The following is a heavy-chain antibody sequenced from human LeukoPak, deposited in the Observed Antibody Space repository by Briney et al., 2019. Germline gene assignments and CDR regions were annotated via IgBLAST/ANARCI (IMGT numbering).Heavy chain of an antibody. D-gene: IGHD4-11*01. V-gene: IGHV3-30-3*01. CDR1: GFTFSSYA. J-gene: IGHJ4*02. CDR3: ARALYSNPADY. Sequence: GRSLRLSCAASGFTFSSYAMHWVRQAPGKGLEWVAVISYDGSNKYYADSVKGRFTISRDNTKNTLYLQMNSLRAEDTAVYYCARALYSNPADYWGRGTLVTVSS. CDR2: ISYDGSNK.